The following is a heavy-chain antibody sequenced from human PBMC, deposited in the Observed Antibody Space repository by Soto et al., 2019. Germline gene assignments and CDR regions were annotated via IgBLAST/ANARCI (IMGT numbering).Heavy chain of an antibody. CDR2: INHSGST. V-gene: IGHV4-34*01. CDR1: GGFFSGYS. Sequence: PETLFPPSAVSGGFFSGYSWRWIRQPPGKGLEWIGEINHSGSTNYNPSLKSRVTISVDTSKNQFSLKLSSVTAADTAVYYCARGSSSFISSSTYYYYYYGMDVRGQ. D-gene: IGHD6-13*01. CDR3: ARGSSSFISSSTYYYYYYGMDV. J-gene: IGHJ6*02.